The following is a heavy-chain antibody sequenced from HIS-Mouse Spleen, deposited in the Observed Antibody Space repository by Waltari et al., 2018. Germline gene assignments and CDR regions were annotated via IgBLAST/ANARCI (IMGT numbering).Heavy chain of an antibody. CDR3: ARIAEGYSSGWYAFDY. D-gene: IGHD6-19*01. Sequence: QVTLRESGPALVKPTQTLTLTCTFSGFSLSTSGMCVSWIRQPPGKALEWLARIDWDDDKYYSTTLKTRLTSSKDTSKNPVVLTMTNMDPVDTATYYCARIAEGYSSGWYAFDYWGQGTLVTVSS. J-gene: IGHJ4*02. V-gene: IGHV2-70*15. CDR1: GFSLSTSGMC. CDR2: IDWDDDK.